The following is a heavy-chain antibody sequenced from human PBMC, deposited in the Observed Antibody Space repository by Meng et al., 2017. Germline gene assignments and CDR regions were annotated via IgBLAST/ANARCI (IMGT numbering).Heavy chain of an antibody. D-gene: IGHD5-18*01. CDR2: IKQDGSEK. V-gene: IGHV3-7*01. CDR1: GFTFSSYW. J-gene: IGHJ6*02. CDR3: ARDLRARGYSYGPSPEYSYYGMDV. Sequence: GESLKISCAASGFTFSSYWMSWVRQAPGKGLEWVANIKQDGSEKYYVDSVKGRFTISRDNAKNSLYLQMNSLRAEDTAVYYCARDLRARGYSYGPSPEYSYYGMDVWGQGTMVTVSS.